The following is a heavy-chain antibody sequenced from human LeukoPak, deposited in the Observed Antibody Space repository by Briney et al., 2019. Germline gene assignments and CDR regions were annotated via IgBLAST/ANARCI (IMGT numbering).Heavy chain of an antibody. V-gene: IGHV1-69*13. D-gene: IGHD3-22*01. CDR1: GYTFTSYG. CDR2: IIPIFGTA. CDR3: ASPTVPRYYYDSSGYYNDAFDI. Sequence: GASVKVSCKASGYTFTSYGISWVRQAPGQGLEWMGGIIPIFGTANYAQKFQGRVTITADESTSTAYMELSSLRSEDTAVYYCASPTVPRYYYDSSGYYNDAFDIWGQGTMVTVSS. J-gene: IGHJ3*02.